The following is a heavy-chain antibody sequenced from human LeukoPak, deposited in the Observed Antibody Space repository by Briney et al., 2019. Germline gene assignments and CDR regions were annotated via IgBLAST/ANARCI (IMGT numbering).Heavy chain of an antibody. CDR3: ARSVPIFGVVIPGPYYYYYGMDV. J-gene: IGHJ6*02. CDR1: GGSISSYY. Sequence: SETLSLTCTGSGGSISSYYWSWVRQPPGKGLEWIGYIYYSGSTNYNPSLKSRVTISVDTSKNQFSLKLSSVTAADTAVYYCARSVPIFGVVIPGPYYYYYGMDVWGQGTTVTVSS. CDR2: IYYSGST. D-gene: IGHD3-3*02. V-gene: IGHV4-59*08.